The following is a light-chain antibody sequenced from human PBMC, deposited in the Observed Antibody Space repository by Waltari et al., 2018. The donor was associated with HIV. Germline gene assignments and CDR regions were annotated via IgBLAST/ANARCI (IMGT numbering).Light chain of an antibody. CDR1: KIGSKS. J-gene: IGLJ2*01. Sequence: SYALTQPSSVSVAPGQTARITCGGSKIGSKSVHWYQQKPGQAPVLVVYDDSARPSGILERCSCSNSGDTATLTISRVEAGDEADYFCHVWDRSTDHEGFGGGTQLTVL. CDR3: HVWDRSTDHEG. V-gene: IGLV3-21*02. CDR2: DDS.